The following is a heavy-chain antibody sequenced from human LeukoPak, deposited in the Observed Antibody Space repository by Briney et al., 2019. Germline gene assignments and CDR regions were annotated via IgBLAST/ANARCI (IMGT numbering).Heavy chain of an antibody. V-gene: IGHV3-23*01. CDR3: AKDRNSGTFDY. CDR1: GFTFSSYA. CDR2: ISGSGGST. D-gene: IGHD1-26*01. J-gene: IGHJ4*02. Sequence: GGSLRLSCAASGFTFSSYAMSWVRQAPGKGLEWVSDISGSGGSTYYADSVKGRFTISRDNSKNTLYLQMNSLRASDTAVYYCAKDRNSGTFDYWGQGTLVTVSS.